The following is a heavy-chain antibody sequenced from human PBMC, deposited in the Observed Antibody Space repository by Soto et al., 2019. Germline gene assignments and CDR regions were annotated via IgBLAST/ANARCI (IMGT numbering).Heavy chain of an antibody. CDR2: IYYTGTT. V-gene: IGHV4-59*08. CDR3: ARARAQWRREDTKTYYFDY. J-gene: IGHJ4*02. CDR1: GGSIRDYY. D-gene: IGHD6-19*01. Sequence: SETLSLTCTVSGGSIRDYYWSWIRQPPGKGLEWIGYIYYTGTTTYNPSLKSRLTISEDTSKNQFSLKLRSVTSADTAVYYCARARAQWRREDTKTYYFDYWGQGTLVTVSS.